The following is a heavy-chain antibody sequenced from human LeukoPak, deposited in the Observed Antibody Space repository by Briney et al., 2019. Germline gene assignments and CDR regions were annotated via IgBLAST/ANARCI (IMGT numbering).Heavy chain of an antibody. CDR1: GGXISSYY. J-gene: IGHJ5*02. D-gene: IGHD2-2*01. CDR3: VGSSSANWFDP. Sequence: SETLSLTCTVSGGXISSYYCSWIRQPPGKGLEWVGYMYYSGSTNYNPSLQSRVTISVDTSKNQFSLKLTSVTAADTAVYYCVGSSSANWFDPWGQGTLVTVSS. CDR2: MYYSGST. V-gene: IGHV4-59*08.